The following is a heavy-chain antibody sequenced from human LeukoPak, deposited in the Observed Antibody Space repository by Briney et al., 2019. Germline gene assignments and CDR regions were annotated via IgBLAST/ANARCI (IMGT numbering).Heavy chain of an antibody. D-gene: IGHD6-19*01. CDR1: GFTFSSYS. V-gene: IGHV3-21*01. J-gene: IGHJ4*02. CDR2: ISSSSSYI. Sequence: PGGSLRLSCAASGFTFSSYSMNWVRQAPGKGLEWVSSISSSSSYIYYADSVKGRFTISRDNAKNSLYLQMNSLRAEDTAVYYCARDYGGSSGWYVYWGQGTLVTVSS. CDR3: ARDYGGSSGWYVY.